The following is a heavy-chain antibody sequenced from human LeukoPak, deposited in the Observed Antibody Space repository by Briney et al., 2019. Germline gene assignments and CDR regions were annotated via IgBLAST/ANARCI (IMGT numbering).Heavy chain of an antibody. CDR3: AKDLGSGWIIVDY. CDR2: INPNSGDT. D-gene: IGHD6-19*01. Sequence: ASVKVSCKASGYTFTGYYIHWVRQAPGQGLEWMGWINPNSGDTNSAQKFQGRVTLTRDTSISTAYLELSSLRSDDTAVYYCAKDLGSGWIIVDYWGQGTLVTVSS. J-gene: IGHJ4*02. CDR1: GYTFTGYY. V-gene: IGHV1-2*02.